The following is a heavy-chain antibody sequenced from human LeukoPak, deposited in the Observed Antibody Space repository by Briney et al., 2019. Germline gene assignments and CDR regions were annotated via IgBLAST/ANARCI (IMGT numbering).Heavy chain of an antibody. CDR2: INPNSGGT. V-gene: IGHV1-2*02. J-gene: IGHJ4*02. Sequence: ASVKVSCKASGYTFTGYYMHWVRQAPGQGLEWMGWINPNSGGTNYAQKFQGRVTMTRDTSISTAYMELSRLRSDDTAVYYCARVSVGIAAADYWGQGTLVTVSS. D-gene: IGHD6-13*01. CDR3: ARVSVGIAAADY. CDR1: GYTFTGYY.